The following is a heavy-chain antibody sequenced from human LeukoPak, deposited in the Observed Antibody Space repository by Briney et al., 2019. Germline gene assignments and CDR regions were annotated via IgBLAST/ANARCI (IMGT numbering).Heavy chain of an antibody. CDR2: ISAYNGNT. CDR3: ARDREVSYYDSSGYTLPFDY. V-gene: IGHV1-18*01. D-gene: IGHD3-22*01. Sequence: GASVKVSCKASGYTFTSYGISWVRQAPGQGLEWMGWISAYNGNTNYAQKLQGRVTMTTDTSTSTAYMELRSLRSDDTAVYYCARDREVSYYDSSGYTLPFDYWGQGTLVTVSS. J-gene: IGHJ4*02. CDR1: GYTFTSYG.